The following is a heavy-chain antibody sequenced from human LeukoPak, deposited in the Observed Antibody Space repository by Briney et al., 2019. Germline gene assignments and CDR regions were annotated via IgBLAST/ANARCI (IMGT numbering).Heavy chain of an antibody. CDR3: SRALEETTVAAGC. V-gene: IGHV1-8*03. J-gene: IGHJ4*02. CDR2: INPNNGNT. Sequence: SVKGSSKASVYTFTTYNINCVRQATGQGLEWRGWINPNNGNTIYTQKFPGRVTLTSDTSITTPYIELRGLTSEDTAVYYSSRALEETTVAAGCWGQGTLVTAPS. CDR1: VYTFTTYN. D-gene: IGHD4-11*01.